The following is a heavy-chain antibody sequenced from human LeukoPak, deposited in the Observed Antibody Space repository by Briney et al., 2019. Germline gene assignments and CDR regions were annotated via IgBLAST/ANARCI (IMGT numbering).Heavy chain of an antibody. CDR2: IYHSGST. CDR1: GYAISSGYF. D-gene: IGHD6-13*01. V-gene: IGHV4-38-2*02. CDR3: ASHSSSWYSSIDY. Sequence: PSETLSLTCSVSGYAISSGYFWGWIRQPPGKGLEWIGTIYHSGSTNYNPSLKSRATISVDTSKNQFSLKLSSVTAADTAVYYCASHSSSWYSSIDYWGQGTLVTVSS. J-gene: IGHJ4*02.